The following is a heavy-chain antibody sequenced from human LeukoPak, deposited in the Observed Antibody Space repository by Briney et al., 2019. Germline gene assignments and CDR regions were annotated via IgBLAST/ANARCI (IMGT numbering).Heavy chain of an antibody. CDR2: ISGSGGST. CDR1: GFTFSSYA. D-gene: IGHD2-2*01. Sequence: GGSLRLSCAASGFTFSSYAMSWVRQAPGKGLEWVSAISGSGGSTYYADSVKGRFTISRDNSKNTLYLQMNSLRAEDTAVYYCAKVGGGCSSTSCYPIPNSDYWGQGTLVTVSS. CDR3: AKVGGGCSSTSCYPIPNSDY. J-gene: IGHJ4*02. V-gene: IGHV3-23*01.